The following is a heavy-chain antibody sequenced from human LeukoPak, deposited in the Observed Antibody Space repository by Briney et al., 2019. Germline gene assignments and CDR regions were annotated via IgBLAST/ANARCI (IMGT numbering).Heavy chain of an antibody. J-gene: IGHJ6*03. CDR1: GFTFDDYA. CDR3: ARDSSGYYLGHYYYYMDV. Sequence: PGGSLRISCAASGFTFDDYAVHWVRQAPGKGLEWVSGISWNSGSIGYADSVKGRFTISRDNAKNTLYLQMNSVRAEDTAVYYCARDSSGYYLGHYYYYMDVWGKGTTVTVSS. CDR2: ISWNSGSI. D-gene: IGHD3-22*01. V-gene: IGHV3-9*01.